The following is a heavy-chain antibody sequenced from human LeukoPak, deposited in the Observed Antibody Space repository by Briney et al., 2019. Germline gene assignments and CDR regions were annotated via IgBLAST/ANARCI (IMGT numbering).Heavy chain of an antibody. J-gene: IGHJ5*02. CDR3: ARAWGYCGGDCHFSSPLSRLDP. D-gene: IGHD2-21*02. Sequence: ASVKVSCKASGYTFTSYGISWVRQAPGQGLEWMGWISAYNGNTNYAQKLQGRVTMTTDTSTSTAYMELRSLRSDDTAVYYCARAWGYCGGDCHFSSPLSRLDPWGQGTLVTVSS. CDR1: GYTFTSYG. CDR2: ISAYNGNT. V-gene: IGHV1-18*01.